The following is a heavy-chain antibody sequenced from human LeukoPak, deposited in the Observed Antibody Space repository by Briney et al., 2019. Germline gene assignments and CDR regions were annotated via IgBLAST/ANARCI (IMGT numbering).Heavy chain of an antibody. CDR2: IYSGGST. D-gene: IGHD5-12*01. CDR3: ARDRGYLLDY. CDR1: GFTVSSNY. Sequence: GGSLRLSCAASGFTVSSNYMSWVRQAPGKGLEWVSVIYSGGSTYYADSVKGRFTISRDNAKNSLYLQMNSLRAEDTAVYYCARDRGYLLDYWGQGTLVTVSS. J-gene: IGHJ4*02. V-gene: IGHV3-53*01.